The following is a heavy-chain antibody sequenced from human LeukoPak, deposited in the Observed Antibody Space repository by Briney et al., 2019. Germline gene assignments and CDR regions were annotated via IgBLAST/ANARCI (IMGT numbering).Heavy chain of an antibody. J-gene: IGHJ2*01. CDR1: GGSFSGYY. Sequence: PSETLSLTCAVYGGSFSGYYWSWIRQPPGKGLEWIGEINHSGSTNYNPSLKSRVTISVDTSKNQFSLKLSSVTAADTAVYYCASVSRGWCFDLWGRGTLVTVSS. CDR2: INHSGST. CDR3: ASVSRGWCFDL. D-gene: IGHD3-10*01. V-gene: IGHV4-34*01.